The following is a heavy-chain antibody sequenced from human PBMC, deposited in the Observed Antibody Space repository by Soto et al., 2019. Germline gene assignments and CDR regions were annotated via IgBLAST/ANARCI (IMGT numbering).Heavy chain of an antibody. J-gene: IGHJ4*02. V-gene: IGHV3-72*01. CDR1: GFTFSDHY. CDR3: ATLERIVGGTWDY. CDR2: IRNRANSHTT. Sequence: EVQLVESGGGLVLPGGSLRLSCAASGFTFSDHYMDWVRQSPGKGLEWVGRIRNRANSHTTVYAASVKGRFTISRDDSKNSVFLEMNSLKTEDTAVYYCATLERIVGGTWDYWGQGTLVTVSS. D-gene: IGHD1-26*01.